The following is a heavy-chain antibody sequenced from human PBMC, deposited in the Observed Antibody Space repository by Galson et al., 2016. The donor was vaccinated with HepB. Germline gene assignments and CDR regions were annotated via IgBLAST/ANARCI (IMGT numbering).Heavy chain of an antibody. Sequence: SLRLSCAASGFTFSNYWMHWVRQAPGKGLVWVSDINTARSNTNYADSVKGRFTISRDNAKNTLYLQMNSLTVEDTAVYYCARSVARDFDYWGQGILITVSS. V-gene: IGHV3-74*01. D-gene: IGHD5-24*01. CDR2: INTARSNT. J-gene: IGHJ4*02. CDR1: GFTFSNYW. CDR3: ARSVARDFDY.